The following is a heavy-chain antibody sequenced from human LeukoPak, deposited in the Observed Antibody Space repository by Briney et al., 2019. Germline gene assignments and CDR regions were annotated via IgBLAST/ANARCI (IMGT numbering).Heavy chain of an antibody. CDR2: IYTSGGT. V-gene: IGHV4-4*07. J-gene: IGHJ6*03. Sequence: SETLSLTCTVSGGSISNYYWSWIRQPAGKGLEWIGRIYTSGGTNYNPSLKSRVTMSVDTSKNQFSLKLSSVTAADTAVYYCTRVNYYYYYMDVWGKGTTVTISS. CDR1: GGSISNYY. CDR3: TRVNYYYYYMDV.